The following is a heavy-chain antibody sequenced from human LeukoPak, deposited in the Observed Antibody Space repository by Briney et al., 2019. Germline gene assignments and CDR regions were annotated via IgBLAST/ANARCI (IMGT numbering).Heavy chain of an antibody. CDR2: IFYSGRT. V-gene: IGHV4-59*12. Sequence: SSETLSLTCSVSGGSISSYYWNWIRQPPGKGLEWIGYIFYSGRTSYNPSLKSRVTISVDTSKNQFSLKLSSVTAADTAVYYCARVGTPECVDYWGQGTLVTVSS. CDR3: ARVGTPECVDY. D-gene: IGHD1-26*01. CDR1: GGSISSYY. J-gene: IGHJ4*02.